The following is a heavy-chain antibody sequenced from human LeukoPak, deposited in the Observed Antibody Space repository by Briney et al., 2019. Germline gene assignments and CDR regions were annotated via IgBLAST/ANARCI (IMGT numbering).Heavy chain of an antibody. J-gene: IGHJ1*01. V-gene: IGHV3-48*02. D-gene: IGHD3-22*01. CDR2: ISSSSSTI. CDR1: GFTFSTYS. CDR3: AKDSDYYHSSGYYYAYFQH. Sequence: WGSLRLSCAVSGFTFSTYSMNWVRQAPGKGLEWVSYISSSSSTIYYADSVKGRFTISRDNAKNSLYLQMNSLGDEDTAVYYCAKDSDYYHSSGYYYAYFQHWGQGTLVTVSS.